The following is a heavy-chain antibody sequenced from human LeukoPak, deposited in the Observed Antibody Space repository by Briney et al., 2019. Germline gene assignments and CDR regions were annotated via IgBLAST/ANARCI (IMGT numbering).Heavy chain of an antibody. CDR2: IYHSGST. CDR3: ARDRRAYAFDI. J-gene: IGHJ3*02. D-gene: IGHD1-26*01. Sequence: SETLSLTCAVSGGSISSGGYSWSWIRQPPGKGLEWIGYIYHSGSTYYNPSLKSRVTISVDRSKNQFSLKLSSVTAADTAVYYCARDRRAYAFDIWGQGTMVTVSS. CDR1: GGSISSGGYS. V-gene: IGHV4-30-2*01.